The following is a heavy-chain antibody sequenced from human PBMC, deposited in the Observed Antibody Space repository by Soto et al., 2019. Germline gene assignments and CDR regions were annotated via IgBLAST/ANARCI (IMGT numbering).Heavy chain of an antibody. CDR2: IHYDGAT. V-gene: IGHV4-31*02. J-gene: IGHJ4*02. CDR3: AMAVVGSPSPTDY. Sequence: WTWLRQHPGKGLEWIGYIHYDGATFLNPSLERRLSISADTSKNQFYLTLTSVTAADTAMYFCAMAVVGSPSPTDYWGQGNLVTVSS. D-gene: IGHD1-26*01.